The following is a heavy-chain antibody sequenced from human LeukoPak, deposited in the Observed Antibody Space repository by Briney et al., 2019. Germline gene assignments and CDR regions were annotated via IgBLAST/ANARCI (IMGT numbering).Heavy chain of an antibody. D-gene: IGHD2-15*01. V-gene: IGHV4-4*07. CDR1: GDSISSYY. Sequence: SETLSLTCTVSGDSISSYYWSWIRQPAGKGLEWIGRIYTSGSTNYNPSLKSRVTMSVDTSKNQFSLKLSSVTAADTAVYYCARDNLGYCSGGSCGRWFDPWGQGTLVTVSS. CDR2: IYTSGST. J-gene: IGHJ5*02. CDR3: ARDNLGYCSGGSCGRWFDP.